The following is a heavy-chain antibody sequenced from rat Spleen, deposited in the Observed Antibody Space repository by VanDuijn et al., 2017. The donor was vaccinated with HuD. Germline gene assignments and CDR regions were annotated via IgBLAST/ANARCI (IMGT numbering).Heavy chain of an antibody. CDR1: GFSLISNG. CDR3: TYNNYN. CDR2: ISSGGST. D-gene: IGHD1-10*01. V-gene: IGHV2S12*01. J-gene: IGHJ2*01. Sequence: QVQLKESGPGLVQPSQTLSLTCTVSGFSLISNGVSWVRQPPGKGLEWIAAISSGGSTYFNSVLKSRLSISRDTSKSQVFLKMNSVQTDDTAIYFCTYNNYNWGQGVMVTVSS.